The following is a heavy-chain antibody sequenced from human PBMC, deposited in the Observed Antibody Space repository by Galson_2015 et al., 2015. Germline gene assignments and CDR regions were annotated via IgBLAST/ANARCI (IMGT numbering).Heavy chain of an antibody. CDR2: IYYSGST. CDR3: VRGPGVRLAVAGSPYYFDH. CDR1: GGSISSGSYY. D-gene: IGHD6-19*01. V-gene: IGHV4-61*02. J-gene: IGHJ4*02. Sequence: LSLTCTVSGGSISSGSYYWSWTRQPAGKGLEWIGRIYYSGSTNYNPSLKSRVTISVDTSKNQFSLKLDSVTAADTAVYYCVRGPGVRLAVAGSPYYFDHWGQGTPVTVSS.